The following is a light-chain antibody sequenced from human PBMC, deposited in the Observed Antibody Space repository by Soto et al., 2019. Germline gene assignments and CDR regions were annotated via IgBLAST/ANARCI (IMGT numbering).Light chain of an antibody. CDR1: SSDVGSYNL. CDR2: EGS. V-gene: IGLV2-23*03. J-gene: IGLJ7*01. Sequence: QSVLTQPASVSGSPGQSITISCTGTSSDVGSYNLVSWYQQHPGKAPKLMIYEGSKRPSGVSDRFSGSKSGNTASLTISGLQAEDEADYFCCSYAGGSNVFGAGTQLTVL. CDR3: CSYAGGSNV.